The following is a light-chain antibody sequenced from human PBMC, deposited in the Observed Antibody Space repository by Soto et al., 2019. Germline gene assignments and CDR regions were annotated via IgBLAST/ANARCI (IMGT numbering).Light chain of an antibody. CDR1: SSDIGDNY. CDR3: SSYSSSPKV. Sequence: QSALTQPASVSGSPGQSITISCTGTSSDIGDNYVSWYQQHPGKAPKLMIFEVNNRPSGVSNRFSGSKSCNTASLTISGVQAEDEADYYCSSYSSSPKVFGGGTKVTVL. J-gene: IGLJ3*02. CDR2: EVN. V-gene: IGLV2-14*01.